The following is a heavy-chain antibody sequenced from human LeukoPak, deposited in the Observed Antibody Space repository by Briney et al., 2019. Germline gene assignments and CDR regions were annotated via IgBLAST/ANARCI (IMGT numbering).Heavy chain of an antibody. J-gene: IGHJ4*02. D-gene: IGHD2-21*02. V-gene: IGHV3-33*01. CDR1: GFTFSSYG. Sequence: GRSLRLSCAASGFTFSSYGMHWVRQAPGKGLEWVAVIWYDGSNKYYADSVKGRFTISRDNSKNTLYLQMNSLRAEDTAVYYCARVGPCGGDCYPDYWGQGTLVTVSS. CDR3: ARVGPCGGDCYPDY. CDR2: IWYDGSNK.